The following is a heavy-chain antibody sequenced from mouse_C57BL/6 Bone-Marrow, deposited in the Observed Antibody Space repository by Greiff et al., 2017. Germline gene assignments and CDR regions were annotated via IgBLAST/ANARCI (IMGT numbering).Heavy chain of an antibody. V-gene: IGHV1-81*01. CDR2: IYPRSGNT. CDR3: ARHYDYDDDY. Sequence: VQLQQSGAELARPGASVKLSCKASGYTFTSYGISWVKQRTGQGLEWIGEIYPRSGNTYYNEKFKGKATLTADKSSSTAYMELRSLTSEDSAVYFCARHYDYDDDYWGQGTTLTVSS. CDR1: GYTFTSYG. J-gene: IGHJ2*01. D-gene: IGHD2-4*01.